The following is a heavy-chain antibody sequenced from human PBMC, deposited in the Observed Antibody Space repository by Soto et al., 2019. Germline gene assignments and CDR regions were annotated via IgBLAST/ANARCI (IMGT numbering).Heavy chain of an antibody. J-gene: IGHJ6*02. V-gene: IGHV1-18*01. Sequence: ASVKVSCKASGYTFTSYGISWVRQAPGQGLEWMGWISAYNGNTNYAQKLQGRVTMTTDTSTSTAYMELRSLRSDDTAVYYCARDGEYSSSWYTGGYYSYYYGMDVWGQGTTVTVSS. CDR2: ISAYNGNT. D-gene: IGHD6-13*01. CDR3: ARDGEYSSSWYTGGYYSYYYGMDV. CDR1: GYTFTSYG.